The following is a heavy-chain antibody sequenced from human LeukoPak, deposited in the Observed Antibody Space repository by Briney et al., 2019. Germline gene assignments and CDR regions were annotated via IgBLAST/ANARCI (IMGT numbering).Heavy chain of an antibody. J-gene: IGHJ3*02. CDR1: GFTFSSHS. CDR2: MSGSGGST. D-gene: IGHD4-17*01. V-gene: IGHV3-23*01. CDR3: AKDRGVRSDI. Sequence: PGGSLRLSCVASGFTFSSHSMNWVRQAPGKGLEWVSAMSGSGGSTYYADSVKGRFTISRDNAKNTLYLQMNSLRAEDTAVYYCAKDRGVRSDIWGQGTMVTVSS.